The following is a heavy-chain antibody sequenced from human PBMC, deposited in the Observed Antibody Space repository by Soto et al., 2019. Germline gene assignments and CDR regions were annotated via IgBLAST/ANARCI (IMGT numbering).Heavy chain of an antibody. D-gene: IGHD2-15*01. CDR3: ARGPFRGGNVDY. Sequence: PSETLSLTCTVSGGSISSGGYYWSWIRQHPGKGLEWIGYIYYSGSTYYNPSLKSRVTISVDTSKNQFSLKLSSVTAADTAVYYCARGPFRGGNVDYWGQGTLVTVSS. J-gene: IGHJ4*02. CDR1: GGSISSGGYY. CDR2: IYYSGST. V-gene: IGHV4-31*03.